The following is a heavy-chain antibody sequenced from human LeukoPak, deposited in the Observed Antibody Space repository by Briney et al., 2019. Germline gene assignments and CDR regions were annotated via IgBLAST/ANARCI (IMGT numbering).Heavy chain of an antibody. CDR3: ATYSRNNGREFHY. Sequence: SGGSLRLSCAASGFTFSGYSMNWVRQAPGKGLEWVSYISISSSTIYYADSVKGRFTISRDNGKNSAYLQMNSLRVEDTAVYYCATYSRNNGREFHYWGQGTLVSVSP. V-gene: IGHV3-48*04. J-gene: IGHJ1*01. CDR1: GFTFSGYS. D-gene: IGHD6-13*01. CDR2: ISISSSTI.